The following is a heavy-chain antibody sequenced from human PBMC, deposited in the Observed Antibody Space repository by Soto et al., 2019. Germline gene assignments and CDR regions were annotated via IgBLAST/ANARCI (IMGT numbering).Heavy chain of an antibody. CDR2: IYYSGST. Sequence: SETLSLTCTVSGGSISSYYWSWIRQPPGKGLEWIGYIYYSGSTNYNPSLKSRVTISVDTSKNQFSLKLSSVTAADTAVYYCARVDYYDSSGLYYYYGMDVWGQGTTVT. CDR3: ARVDYYDSSGLYYYYGMDV. D-gene: IGHD3-22*01. V-gene: IGHV4-59*12. J-gene: IGHJ6*02. CDR1: GGSISSYY.